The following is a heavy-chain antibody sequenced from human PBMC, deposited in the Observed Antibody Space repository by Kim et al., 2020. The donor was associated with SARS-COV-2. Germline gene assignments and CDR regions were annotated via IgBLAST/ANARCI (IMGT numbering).Heavy chain of an antibody. J-gene: IGHJ6*02. CDR1: GFTFDDYA. Sequence: GGSLRLSCAASGFTFDDYAMHWVRQAPGKGLEWVSGISWNSGSIGYADSVKGRFTISRDNAKNSLYLQMNSLRAEDTALYYCAKSHRPMGYCSSTSCWAPPAEYYYGMDVWGQGTTVTVSS. CDR2: ISWNSGSI. D-gene: IGHD2-2*01. CDR3: AKSHRPMGYCSSTSCWAPPAEYYYGMDV. V-gene: IGHV3-9*01.